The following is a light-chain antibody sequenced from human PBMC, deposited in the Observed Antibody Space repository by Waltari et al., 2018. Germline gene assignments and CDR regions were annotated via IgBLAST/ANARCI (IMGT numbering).Light chain of an antibody. CDR2: ENI. CDR3: QSYDTGLKGYV. V-gene: IGLV1-40*01. J-gene: IGLJ1*01. CDR1: SSNFGAGYD. Sequence: QSVLTQPPSVSGAPGQRVTISCTGSSSNFGAGYDVHWYQQPPGTAPKVLIYENINRPSGVPDRFSGSKSGTSASLAITGLQAEDEADYYCQSYDTGLKGYVFGTGTKVTVL.